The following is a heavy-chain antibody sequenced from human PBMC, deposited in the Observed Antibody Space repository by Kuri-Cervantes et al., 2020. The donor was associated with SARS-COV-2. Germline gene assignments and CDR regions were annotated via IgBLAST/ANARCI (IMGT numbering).Heavy chain of an antibody. Sequence: ASVKVSCKASGYTFTGYYMHWVRQAPGQGLEWMGYINPYNGNTNYAQIIQGRVTLTTDTSTNTAYMELRSLRSFDTAVYFCARSHTLYGGNSSPWDYWGQGTLVTVSS. D-gene: IGHD4-23*01. CDR1: GYTFTGYY. V-gene: IGHV1-18*04. CDR3: ARSHTLYGGNSSPWDY. CDR2: INPYNGNT. J-gene: IGHJ4*02.